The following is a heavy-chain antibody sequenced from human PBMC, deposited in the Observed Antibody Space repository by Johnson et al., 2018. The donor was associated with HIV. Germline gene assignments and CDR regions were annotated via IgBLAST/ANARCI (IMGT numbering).Heavy chain of an antibody. Sequence: QVQLVESGGGLVKPGGSLRLSCSASGFRFSEFYMAWIRQAPGKGLEWVSYISSSRSSIYYPDSVRGRFTVSRDNSKNTLYLQMNSLRAEDTAVYYCAKAKGKWGLLGAFDIWGQGTMVTVSS. J-gene: IGHJ3*02. D-gene: IGHD1-26*01. CDR2: ISSSRSSI. V-gene: IGHV3-11*04. CDR3: AKAKGKWGLLGAFDI. CDR1: GFRFSEFY.